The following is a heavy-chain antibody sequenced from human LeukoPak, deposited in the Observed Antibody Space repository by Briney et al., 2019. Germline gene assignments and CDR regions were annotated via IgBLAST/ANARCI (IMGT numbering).Heavy chain of an antibody. V-gene: IGHV1-69*04. CDR3: APGRDGYNSGTF. J-gene: IGHJ4*02. CDR2: IIPILGIA. CDR1: GGTFSSYA. Sequence: SVKVSCKASGGTFSSYAISWVRQAPGQGLEWMGRIIPILGIANYAQKFQGRVTITADKSTSTAYMELSSLRSEDTAVYYCAPGRDGYNSGTFWGQGTLVTVSS. D-gene: IGHD5-12*01.